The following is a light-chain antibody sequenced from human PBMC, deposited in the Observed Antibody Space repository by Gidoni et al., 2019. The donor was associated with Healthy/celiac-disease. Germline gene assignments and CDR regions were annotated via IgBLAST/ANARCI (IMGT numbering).Light chain of an antibody. V-gene: IGKV1-39*01. CDR1: QSISSY. J-gene: IGKJ1*01. Sequence: DIQMTQAPSSLSASVGDRVTITCRESQSISSYLNWYQQKPGKAPKLLIYAASSLQSGVPSRFSGSGSGTDFTLTISSLQPEDFATYYCQQSYCTPLTFGQGTKVEIK. CDR3: QQSYCTPLT. CDR2: AAS.